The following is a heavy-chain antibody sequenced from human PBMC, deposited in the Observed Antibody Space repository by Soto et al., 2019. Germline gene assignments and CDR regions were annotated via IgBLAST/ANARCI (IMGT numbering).Heavy chain of an antibody. V-gene: IGHV3-74*01. Sequence: LRLSCAASGFTFSSYWMHWVRQAPGKGLVWVSRINSDGSSTSYADSVKGRFTISRDNAKNKLYLQMNSLRAEDTAVYYCARDRITMVRGDWFDPWGQGTLVTVSS. CDR2: INSDGSST. D-gene: IGHD3-10*01. CDR3: ARDRITMVRGDWFDP. J-gene: IGHJ5*02. CDR1: GFTFSSYW.